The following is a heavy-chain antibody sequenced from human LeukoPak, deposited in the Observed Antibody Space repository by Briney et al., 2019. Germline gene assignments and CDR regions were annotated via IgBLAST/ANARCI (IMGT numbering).Heavy chain of an antibody. CDR2: INHSGST. CDR1: GGSFSGYY. J-gene: IGHJ6*03. D-gene: IGHD6-19*01. Sequence: SETLSLTCAVYGGSFSGYYWSWIRQPPGKGLEWIGEINHSGSTNYNPSLKSRVTISVDTSKNQFSLKLSSVTAADTAVYYCARVSPLRQQWLVSPNYYYYMDVWGKGTTVTVSS. CDR3: ARVSPLRQQWLVSPNYYYYMDV. V-gene: IGHV4-34*01.